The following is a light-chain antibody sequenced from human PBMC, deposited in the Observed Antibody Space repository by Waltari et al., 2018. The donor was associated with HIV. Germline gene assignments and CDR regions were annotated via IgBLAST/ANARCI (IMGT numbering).Light chain of an antibody. Sequence: EIALTQSPGTLSLSPGERATLSCRASQTISSTYLAWYQQKPGQAPSRLIYGASSRATGIPDRFSGSGSGTDFTLTISSLEPEDCAVYYCQQYIGSPRTFGQGTKVELK. CDR1: QTISSTY. CDR2: GAS. V-gene: IGKV3-20*01. J-gene: IGKJ1*01. CDR3: QQYIGSPRT.